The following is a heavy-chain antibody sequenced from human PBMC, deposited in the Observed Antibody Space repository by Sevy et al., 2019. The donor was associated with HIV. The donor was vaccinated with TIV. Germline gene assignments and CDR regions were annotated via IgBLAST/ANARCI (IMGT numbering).Heavy chain of an antibody. J-gene: IGHJ4*02. CDR2: IWYDGSNK. CDR1: GFTFSSYD. Sequence: GGSLRLSCAASGFTFSSYDMHWVRQAPGKGLEWVALIWYDGSNKYYADSVKGRFTISRDNSKNTPYLQMNSLRAEDTAVYYCARGRQQLPDYWGQGTLVTVSS. CDR3: ARGRQQLPDY. V-gene: IGHV3-33*01. D-gene: IGHD6-13*01.